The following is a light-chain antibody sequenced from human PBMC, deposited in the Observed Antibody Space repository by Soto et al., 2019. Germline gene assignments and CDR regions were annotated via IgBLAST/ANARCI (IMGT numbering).Light chain of an antibody. Sequence: QSALTQPASVSGSPGQSISISCTGTSSNVGSYNFVSWYQQHPGEAPQLIIYEVSQRPSGVSNRFSASKSGNTASLTISGLQAEDEAHYYCCSYAGGGSVVFGGGTQLTVL. CDR1: SSNVGSYNF. CDR3: CSYAGGGSVV. CDR2: EVS. V-gene: IGLV2-23*02. J-gene: IGLJ3*02.